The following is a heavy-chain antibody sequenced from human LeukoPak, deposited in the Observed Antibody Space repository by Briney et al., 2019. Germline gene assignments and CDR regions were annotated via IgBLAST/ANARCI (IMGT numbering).Heavy chain of an antibody. CDR3: ARDYYDSSGYYHWSYFDY. V-gene: IGHV3-48*04. CDR2: ISSSSSTI. J-gene: IGHJ4*02. D-gene: IGHD3-22*01. Sequence: PGGSLRLSCAASGFTFSSYSMNWVRQAPGKGLEWVSYISSSSSTIYYADSVKGRFTISRDNAKNSLYLQMNSLRAEDTAVYYCARDYYDSSGYYHWSYFDYWGQGTLVTVSS. CDR1: GFTFSSYS.